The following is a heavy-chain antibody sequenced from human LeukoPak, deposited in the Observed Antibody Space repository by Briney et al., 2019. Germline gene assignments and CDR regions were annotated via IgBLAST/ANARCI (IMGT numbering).Heavy chain of an antibody. CDR2: IYHSGST. CDR3: ASNYESGDY. Sequence: SETLSLTCTVSGYSISSGYYWGWIRQPPGKGLEWIGSIYHSGSTYYNPSLKSRVTISVDTSKNQFSLKLSSVTAADTAVYYCASNYESGDYWGQGTLVTVSS. D-gene: IGHD3-22*01. CDR1: GYSISSGYY. J-gene: IGHJ4*02. V-gene: IGHV4-38-2*02.